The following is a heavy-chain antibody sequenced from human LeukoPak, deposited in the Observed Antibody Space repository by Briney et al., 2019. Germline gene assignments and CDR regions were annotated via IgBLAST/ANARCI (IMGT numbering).Heavy chain of an antibody. Sequence: TSETLSLTCTVSGGSISSSSYYWGWIRQPPGKGLEWIGSIYYSGSTYYNPSLKSRVTISVDTSKNQFSLKLSSVTAADTAVYYCARLHIAAADYFDYWGQGTLVTVSS. CDR2: IYYSGST. CDR3: ARLHIAAADYFDY. J-gene: IGHJ4*02. D-gene: IGHD6-13*01. V-gene: IGHV4-39*01. CDR1: GGSISSSSYY.